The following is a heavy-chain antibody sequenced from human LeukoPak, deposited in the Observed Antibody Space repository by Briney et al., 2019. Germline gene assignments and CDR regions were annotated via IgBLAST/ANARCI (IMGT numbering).Heavy chain of an antibody. Sequence: SVKVSCKASGGTFSSYAISWVRQAPGQGPEWMGGIIPIFGTANYAQKFQGRVTITADESTSTAYMELSSLRSEDTAVYYCATHLNMGIPIYYFDYWGQGTLVTVSS. J-gene: IGHJ4*02. V-gene: IGHV1-69*01. CDR3: ATHLNMGIPIYYFDY. CDR2: IIPIFGTA. D-gene: IGHD3-10*01. CDR1: GGTFSSYA.